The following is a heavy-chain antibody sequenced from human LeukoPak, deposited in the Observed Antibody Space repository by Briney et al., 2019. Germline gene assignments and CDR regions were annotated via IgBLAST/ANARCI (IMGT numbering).Heavy chain of an antibody. CDR1: GVTFSSYG. Sequence: PGGSLGLFCGASGVTFSSYGMKWVRPAPGQGGGGVSSISSSSSYIYYADSVKGRFTISRDNVKNSLYLQMNSLRAEDTAVYYCARAPRGNWNYDYWGQGTLVTVSS. CDR3: ARAPRGNWNYDY. J-gene: IGHJ4*02. CDR2: ISSSSSYI. V-gene: IGHV3-21*01. D-gene: IGHD1-7*01.